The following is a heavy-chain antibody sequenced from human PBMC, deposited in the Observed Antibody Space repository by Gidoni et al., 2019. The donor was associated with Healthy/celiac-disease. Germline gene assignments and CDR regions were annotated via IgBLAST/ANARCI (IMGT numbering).Heavy chain of an antibody. CDR3: ARGRGTLLTYNWAACFDY. CDR1: GYTFTSCG. D-gene: IGHD1-1*01. Sequence: HVQLVQPVADVKKRGCAVQVSCKASGYTFTSCGISWVRQGPGPGLEGIGWDSAYKGITTYAQKLQGSVTMATGTSTSTAYMSLRSLSSDNTAVYYCARGRGTLLTYNWAACFDYWGQGTLVTVSS. CDR2: DSAYKGIT. J-gene: IGHJ4*02. V-gene: IGHV1-18*04.